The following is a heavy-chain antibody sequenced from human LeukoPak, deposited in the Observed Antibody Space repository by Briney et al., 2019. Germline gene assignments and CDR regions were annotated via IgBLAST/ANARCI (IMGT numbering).Heavy chain of an antibody. V-gene: IGHV4-59*01. D-gene: IGHD2-15*01. CDR3: ARVNCGGSCYSPGFDY. J-gene: IGHJ4*02. CDR2: IYYSGST. Sequence: SETLSLTCTVSGGSISSYYWSWIRQPPGKGLEWIGYIYYSGSTNYNPSLKSRVTISVDASKNQFSLKLSSVTAADTAVYYCARVNCGGSCYSPGFDYWGQGTLVTVSS. CDR1: GGSISSYY.